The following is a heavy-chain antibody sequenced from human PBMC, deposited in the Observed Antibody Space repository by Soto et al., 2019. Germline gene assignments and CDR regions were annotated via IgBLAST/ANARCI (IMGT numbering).Heavy chain of an antibody. D-gene: IGHD6-19*01. CDR3: ARHRSSGSGWFWWFDP. CDR2: IYYSGST. J-gene: IGHJ5*02. V-gene: IGHV4-59*08. CDR1: GGSISIYY. Sequence: PSETLSLTCTVSGGSISIYYWSWIRQPPGKGLEWIGYIYYSGSTNYNPSLKSRVTISVDTSKNQFPLKLSSVTAADTAVYYCARHRSSGSGWFWWFDPWGRGTLVTVSS.